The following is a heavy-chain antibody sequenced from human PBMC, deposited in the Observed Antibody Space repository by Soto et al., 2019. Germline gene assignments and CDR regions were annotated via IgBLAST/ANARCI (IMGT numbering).Heavy chain of an antibody. J-gene: IGHJ4*02. CDR1: GYTFTSYA. Sequence: QVQLVQSGAEEKKPGASVKVSCKASGYTFTSYAMHWVRQAPGQRLEWMRWINAGNGNTKYSQKFQGRVTITRDTSASTADMDLCSRRSEDTAVYSCARSIVVVTALDYWGQGTLVTVSS. V-gene: IGHV1-3*05. CDR3: ARSIVVVTALDY. D-gene: IGHD2-21*02. CDR2: INAGNGNT.